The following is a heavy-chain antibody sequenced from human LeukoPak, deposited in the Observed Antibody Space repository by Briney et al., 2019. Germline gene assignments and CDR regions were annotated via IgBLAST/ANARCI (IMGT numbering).Heavy chain of an antibody. CDR1: GFTLDDYA. J-gene: IGHJ3*01. Sequence: PGGSLRLSCAASGFTLDDYAMHWVRQAPGKGLEWVSSISWSSDYIGYADSVKGRFTISRDNAKNSLYLQMNSLKVEDTAFYYCAKSQFDSAGLHAFDLWGQGTMVTVSS. CDR2: ISWSSDYI. CDR3: AKSQFDSAGLHAFDL. D-gene: IGHD3-22*01. V-gene: IGHV3-9*01.